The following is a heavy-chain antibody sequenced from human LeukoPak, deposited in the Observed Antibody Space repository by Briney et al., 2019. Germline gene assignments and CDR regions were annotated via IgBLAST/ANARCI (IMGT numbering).Heavy chain of an antibody. J-gene: IGHJ4*02. Sequence: KPSETLSLTCTVSGYSISSGYYWSWIRQPPGQGLEWIGEINHSGSTNYNPSLKSRVTISVDTSKNQFSLKLSSVTAADTAVYYCARRDDYVWGRRRGPFDYWGQGTLVTVSS. CDR1: GYSISSGYY. CDR3: ARRDDYVWGRRRGPFDY. CDR2: INHSGST. D-gene: IGHD3-16*01. V-gene: IGHV4-38-2*02.